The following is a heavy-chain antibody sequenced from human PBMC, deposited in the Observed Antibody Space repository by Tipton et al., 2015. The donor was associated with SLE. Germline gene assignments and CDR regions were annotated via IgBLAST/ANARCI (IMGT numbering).Heavy chain of an antibody. Sequence: LRLSCAISGDSVSSNSAAWNWIRQSPSRGLEWLGRTYYRSKWYNDYAVSVKSRITINPDTSKNQFSLKLSSVTAADTAVYYCARVGGVHDAFDIWGQGKMVTVAS. D-gene: IGHD2-8*01. CDR1: GDSVSSNSAA. CDR2: TYYRSKWYN. J-gene: IGHJ3*02. V-gene: IGHV6-1*01. CDR3: ARVGGVHDAFDI.